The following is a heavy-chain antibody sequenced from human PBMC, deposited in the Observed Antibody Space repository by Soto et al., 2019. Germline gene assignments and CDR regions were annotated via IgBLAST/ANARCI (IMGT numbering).Heavy chain of an antibody. CDR1: GFTFSSYG. D-gene: IGHD3-3*01. V-gene: IGHV3-30*18. J-gene: IGHJ5*02. CDR2: ISYDGSNK. CDR3: AKANYDFWSCYYSGWFDP. Sequence: QVQLVESWGGVVQPGRSLRLSCAASGFTFSSYGVHWVRQAPGKGLEWVAGISYDGSNKYYADFVKGRFTVSRDNSKNTRYLQMNSLRAEDTGVYYCAKANYDFWSCYYSGWFDPWGQGTLVTVSS.